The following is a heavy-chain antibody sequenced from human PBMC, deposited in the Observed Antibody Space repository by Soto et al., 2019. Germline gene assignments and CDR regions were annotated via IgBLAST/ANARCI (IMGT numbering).Heavy chain of an antibody. J-gene: IGHJ4*01. CDR2: VLQSGST. D-gene: IGHD2-21*02. CDR1: GGSIASNTFY. CDR3: DAVTAIRPTLDY. V-gene: IGHV4-39*02. Sequence: QLLLQESGPGLVRPSETLSLTCGVSGGSIASNTFYWGWIRQTPGRGLEWIGSVLQSGSTYYKPSFNSRLSISVDTSKNHFSLTLTAVTAADTAVYYCDAVTAIRPTLDYRGPGVLVSVSS.